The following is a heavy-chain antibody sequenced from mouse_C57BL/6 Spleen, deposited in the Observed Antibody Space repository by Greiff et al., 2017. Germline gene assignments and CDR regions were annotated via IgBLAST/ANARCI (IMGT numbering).Heavy chain of an antibody. D-gene: IGHD2-5*01. CDR1: GYTFTSYW. Sequence: VQLQQPGAELVRPGTSVKLSCKASGYTFTSYWMHWVKQRPGQGLEWIGGIDPSDSYTNYNQKFKGKATLTVDTSSSTAYMQLSSLTSEDSAVYYCARWENPYYSNYVWFAYWGQGTLVTVSA. CDR2: IDPSDSYT. CDR3: ARWENPYYSNYVWFAY. V-gene: IGHV1-59*01. J-gene: IGHJ3*01.